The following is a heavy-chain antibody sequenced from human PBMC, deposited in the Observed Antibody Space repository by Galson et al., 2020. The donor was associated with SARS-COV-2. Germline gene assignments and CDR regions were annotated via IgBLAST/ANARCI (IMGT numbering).Heavy chain of an antibody. J-gene: IGHJ4*02. Sequence: SGPTLVKPTQTLTLTCTFSGFSLSTSGMRVSWIRQPPGKALEWLARIDWDDDKFYSTSLKTRLTISKDTSKNQVVLTMTNMDPVDTATYYCARSHSSGWCIDYWGQGTLVTVSS. CDR2: IDWDDDK. V-gene: IGHV2-70*04. CDR3: ARSHSSGWCIDY. CDR1: GFSLSTSGMR. D-gene: IGHD6-19*01.